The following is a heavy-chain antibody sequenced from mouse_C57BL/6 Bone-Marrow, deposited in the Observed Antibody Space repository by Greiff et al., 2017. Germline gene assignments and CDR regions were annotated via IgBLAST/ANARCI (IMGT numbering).Heavy chain of an antibody. CDR2: IYPGNSDT. D-gene: IGHD2-5*01. Sequence: VQLPQSGSVLARPGASVKMSCKTSGYTFTRYWMHWVKQRPGQGLEWIGAIYPGNSDTSYNQKFKGKAKLTADTSASTAYMGLSSLANEDSAVYDCTRDNYSSIGYWGQGTTLTGSS. CDR1: GYTFTRYW. V-gene: IGHV1-5*01. CDR3: TRDNYSSIGY. J-gene: IGHJ2*01.